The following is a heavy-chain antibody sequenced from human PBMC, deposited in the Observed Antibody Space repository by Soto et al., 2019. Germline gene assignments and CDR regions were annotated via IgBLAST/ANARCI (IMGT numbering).Heavy chain of an antibody. J-gene: IGHJ6*03. CDR2: ISGSGGST. D-gene: IGHD2-8*02. CDR1: GFTFSSYA. Sequence: EVQLLESGGGLVQPGGSLRLSCAASGFTFSSYAMSWVRQAPGKGLEWVSAISGSGGSTYYADSVKGRFTISRDNSKNTLHLQMRSRRAEDTAVYYCAFSEVRSLYWYYYYYIDVWGKGNTVTVSS. V-gene: IGHV3-23*01. CDR3: AFSEVRSLYWYYYYYIDV.